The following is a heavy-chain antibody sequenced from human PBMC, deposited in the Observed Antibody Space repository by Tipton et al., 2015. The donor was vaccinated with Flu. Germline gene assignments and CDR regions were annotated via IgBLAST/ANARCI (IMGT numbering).Heavy chain of an antibody. CDR2: ISYSGRT. CDR3: AKDRAGGVNFGGYFDL. D-gene: IGHD3-16*01. V-gene: IGHV4-59*01. CDR1: GGSLSVYY. Sequence: LRLACTVSGGSLSVYYWSWIRQPPGKGLEWLGYISYSGRTDYNPSLKSRVTISVDTPKKQFSLKLTSVTAADTSVYYCAKDRAGGVNFGGYFDLWGRGTRVTVSS. J-gene: IGHJ2*01.